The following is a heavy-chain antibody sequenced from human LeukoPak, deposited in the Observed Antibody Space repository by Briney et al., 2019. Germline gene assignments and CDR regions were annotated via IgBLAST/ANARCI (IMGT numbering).Heavy chain of an antibody. CDR1: GFTFSSYG. CDR2: IKFDGREE. V-gene: IGHV3-7*04. CDR3: TRDAYCGADCYYFDY. D-gene: IGHD2-21*02. Sequence: GGSLRLSCAASGFTFSSYGMHWVRQAPGKGLERVANIKFDGREEYYVDSVRGRFTISRDNTKNSLYLQMNSLRADDTAIYYCTRDAYCGADCYYFDYWGQGALVTVSS. J-gene: IGHJ4*02.